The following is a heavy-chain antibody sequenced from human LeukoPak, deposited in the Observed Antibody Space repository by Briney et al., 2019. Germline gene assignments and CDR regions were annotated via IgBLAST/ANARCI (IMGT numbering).Heavy chain of an antibody. J-gene: IGHJ4*02. CDR2: INPNSGGT. V-gene: IGHV1-2*02. Sequence: ASVKDSCKASEYSFTDYYIHWVRQAPGQGLEWMGWINPNSGGTNSAQKFQVRITLTRDTSISTAYMELSRLRSDDTAVYYCAAGPVYHYFEFWGQGTLVTVSS. CDR3: AAGPVYHYFEF. D-gene: IGHD2/OR15-2a*01. CDR1: EYSFTDYY.